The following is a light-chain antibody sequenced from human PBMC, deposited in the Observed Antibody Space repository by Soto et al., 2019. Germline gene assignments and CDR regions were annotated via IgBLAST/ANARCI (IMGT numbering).Light chain of an antibody. CDR3: SSYAGSSNV. V-gene: IGLV2-8*01. CDR2: EVN. Sequence: QSVLTQPPSASGSPGQSVAISCTGTSSDVGGYNYVSWYQQHPGKAPKLMIYEVNKRPSGVPDRFSGSKSGNTASPTVSGLHAEDEADYYCSSYAGSSNVFGTGTKVTVL. J-gene: IGLJ1*01. CDR1: SSDVGGYNY.